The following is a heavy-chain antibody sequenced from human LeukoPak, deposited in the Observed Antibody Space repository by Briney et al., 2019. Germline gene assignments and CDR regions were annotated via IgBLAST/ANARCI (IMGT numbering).Heavy chain of an antibody. J-gene: IGHJ4*02. D-gene: IGHD2-2*01. CDR2: INPNSGGT. CDR1: GYTFTGYF. CDR3: AREADCSGTSCYSQFLDY. V-gene: IGHV1-2*02. Sequence: ASVKVSCKPSGYTFTGYFIHWVRQAPGQGLEWMGWINPNSGGTNYAQKCQGRVTMTRDTSINTAYMDLSRLRSNDTAVYYCAREADCSGTSCYSQFLDYWGQGTLVTVSS.